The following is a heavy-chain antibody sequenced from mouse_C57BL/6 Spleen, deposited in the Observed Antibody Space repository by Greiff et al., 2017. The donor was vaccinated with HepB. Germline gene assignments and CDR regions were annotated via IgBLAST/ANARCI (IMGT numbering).Heavy chain of an antibody. CDR1: GFSLTSYG. CDR3: ARNCLDYYGSSQSAMDY. V-gene: IGHV2-2*01. Sequence: VKLMESGPGLVQPSQSLSITCTVSGFSLTSYGVHWVRQSPGKGLEWLGVIWSGGSTDYNAAFISRLSISKDNSKSQVFFKMNSLQADDTAIYYCARNCLDYYGSSQSAMDYWGQGTSVTVSS. D-gene: IGHD1-1*01. J-gene: IGHJ4*01. CDR2: IWSGGST.